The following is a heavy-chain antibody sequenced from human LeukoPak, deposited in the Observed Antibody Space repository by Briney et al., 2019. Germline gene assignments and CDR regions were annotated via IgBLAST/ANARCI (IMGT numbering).Heavy chain of an antibody. CDR1: GFTVSSNY. D-gene: IGHD4-23*01. CDR3: ARSRWPRDYFDY. V-gene: IGHV3-53*04. J-gene: IGHJ4*02. CDR2: IYSGGST. Sequence: GGSLRLSCAASGFTVSSNYMSWVRQAPGKGLEWVSVIYSGGSTYYADSVKGRFTISRHNSENTLYLQMNSLRAEDTAVYYCARSRWPRDYFDYWGQGTLVTVSS.